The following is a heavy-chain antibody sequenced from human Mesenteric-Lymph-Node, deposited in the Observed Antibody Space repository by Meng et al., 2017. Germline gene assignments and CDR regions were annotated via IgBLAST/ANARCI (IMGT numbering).Heavy chain of an antibody. CDR3: ARRGGNYYDSSGYYFLDAFDI. CDR1: GGSVSSASYY. V-gene: IGHV4-61*01. D-gene: IGHD3-22*01. J-gene: IGHJ3*02. Sequence: SETLSLTCNVSGGSVSSASYYWSWIRQPPGKGLEWIGLIHYSGSRNYNPSLKSRVTMSVDTSKNQVSLRLSSVTAADTAVYYCARRGGNYYDSSGYYFLDAFDIWGQGTMVTVSS. CDR2: IHYSGSR.